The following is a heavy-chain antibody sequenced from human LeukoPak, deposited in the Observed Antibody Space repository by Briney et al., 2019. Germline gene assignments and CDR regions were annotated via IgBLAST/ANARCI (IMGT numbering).Heavy chain of an antibody. Sequence: GASVKVSCKASGGTFSSYAISWVRQAPGQGLEWMGWISAYNGNTNYAQKLQGRVTMTTDTSTSTAYMELRSLRSDDTAVYYCARDRDFWSGVPAGAFDIWGQGTMVTVSS. V-gene: IGHV1-18*01. CDR3: ARDRDFWSGVPAGAFDI. D-gene: IGHD3-3*01. J-gene: IGHJ3*02. CDR1: GGTFSSYA. CDR2: ISAYNGNT.